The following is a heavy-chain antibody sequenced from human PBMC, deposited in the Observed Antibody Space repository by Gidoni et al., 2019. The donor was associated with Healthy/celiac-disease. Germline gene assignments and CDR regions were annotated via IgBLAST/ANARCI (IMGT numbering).Heavy chain of an antibody. J-gene: IGHJ6*02. D-gene: IGHD2-15*01. CDR3: ARALGYCSGGSCYSPPYYYYGMDV. Sequence: QVQLVQSGAEVKKPGCSVKVSGKASGGTFSSYASRGVREAPGQGLEWMGGIIPIFGTANSAQKFQVRVTITADESTSTAYRELSRLRSEDTAVYYCARALGYCSGGSCYSPPYYYYGMDVWGQGTTVTVSS. CDR1: GGTFSSYA. V-gene: IGHV1-69*01. CDR2: IIPIFGTA.